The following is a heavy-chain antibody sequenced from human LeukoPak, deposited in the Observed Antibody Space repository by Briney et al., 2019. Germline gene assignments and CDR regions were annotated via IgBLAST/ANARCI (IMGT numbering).Heavy chain of an antibody. D-gene: IGHD6-19*01. CDR2: ISSSGSYI. Sequence: GGSLRLSCAASGFTSSSYSMNWVRQAPGKGLEWVSCISSSGSYIYYADSVKGRFTISRDNAKNSLYLQMNSLRAEDTAVYYCARDSSGWYGAAFDIWGQGTMVTVSS. V-gene: IGHV3-21*01. CDR1: GFTSSSYS. J-gene: IGHJ3*02. CDR3: ARDSSGWYGAAFDI.